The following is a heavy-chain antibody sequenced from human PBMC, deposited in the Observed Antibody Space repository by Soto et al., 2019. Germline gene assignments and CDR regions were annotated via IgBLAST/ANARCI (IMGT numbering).Heavy chain of an antibody. J-gene: IGHJ4*02. V-gene: IGHV4-61*08. CDR1: GGSISSGGHY. Sequence: SETLSLTCTVSGGSISSGGHYWSWIRQHPGKGLEWIGYIYYSGSTNYNPSLKSRVTISVDTSKNQFSLKLSSVTAADTAVYYCARSDGRYWGQGTLVTVSS. CDR2: IYYSGST. CDR3: ARSDGRY.